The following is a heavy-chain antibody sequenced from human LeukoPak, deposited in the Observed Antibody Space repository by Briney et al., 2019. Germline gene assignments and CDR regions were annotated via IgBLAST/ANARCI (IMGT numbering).Heavy chain of an antibody. V-gene: IGHV3-7*03. D-gene: IGHD3-16*02. CDR2: IKQDGSEK. CDR1: GFTFSSYW. J-gene: IGHJ4*02. Sequence: GGSLRLSCAASGFTFSSYWMSWVRQAPGKGLEWVANIKQDGSEKYYVDSVKGRFTISRDNAKSSLYLQMNSLRAEDTAVYYCARNGWGYDYVWGSYRSGGPDYWGQGTLVTVSS. CDR3: ARNGWGYDYVWGSYRSGGPDY.